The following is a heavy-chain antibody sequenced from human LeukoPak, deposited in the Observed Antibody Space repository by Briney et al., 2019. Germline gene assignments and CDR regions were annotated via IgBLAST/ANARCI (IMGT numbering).Heavy chain of an antibody. D-gene: IGHD3-10*01. Sequence: SETLSLTCAVSGGSFSGYYWTWIRQPPGKGLEWIGEIDNSGRTNYNPSLKSRLTISADTSKDQFSLRLSSVTAADSAVYYCARGPPPMFRGLIRRFENDSWGQGTLVTVSS. CDR1: GGSFSGYY. CDR2: IDNSGRT. V-gene: IGHV4-34*01. CDR3: ARGPPPMFRGLIRRFENDS. J-gene: IGHJ4*02.